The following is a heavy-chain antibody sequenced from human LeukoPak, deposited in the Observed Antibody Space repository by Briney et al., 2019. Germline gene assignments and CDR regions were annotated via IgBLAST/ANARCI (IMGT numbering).Heavy chain of an antibody. V-gene: IGHV3-15*01. D-gene: IGHD3-16*01. CDR2: IKSKTDGGTT. CDR3: TTGVWVPGLQH. J-gene: IGHJ1*01. CDR1: GFTFSTYS. Sequence: GGSLRLSCAASGFTFSTYSMNWVRQAPGKGLGWVGRIKSKTDGGTTDYAAPVKGRFTISRDDSKNTLYLQMNSLKTEDTAVYYCTTGVWVPGLQHWGQGTLVTVSS.